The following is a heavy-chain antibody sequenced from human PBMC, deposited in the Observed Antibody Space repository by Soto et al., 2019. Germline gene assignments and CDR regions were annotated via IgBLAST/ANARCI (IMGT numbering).Heavy chain of an antibody. CDR3: ARIPGYSSGWYWFDP. CDR2: FYHSGST. Sequence: QLQLQESGSGLVKPSQTLSLTCAVSGGSISSGGYSWSWIRQPPGKGLEWIGYFYHSGSTYYNPSLKSRVTISVDRSKNQFSLKLSSVTAADTAVYYCARIPGYSSGWYWFDPWGQGTLVTVSS. CDR1: GGSISSGGYS. J-gene: IGHJ5*02. V-gene: IGHV4-30-2*01. D-gene: IGHD6-19*01.